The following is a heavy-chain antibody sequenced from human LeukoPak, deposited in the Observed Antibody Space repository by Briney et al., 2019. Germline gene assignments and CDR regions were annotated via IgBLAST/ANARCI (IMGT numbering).Heavy chain of an antibody. CDR3: RESRPFCPFAY. D-gene: IGHD2-2*01. V-gene: IGHV4-4*01. CDR2: ISHSGTT. J-gene: IGHJ4*02. CDR1: GGSIDITNY. Sequence: PPETLSLTCGVSGGSIDITNYWSWVRQAPGKGLEWIGEISHSGTTNYNPSLRSRVAMSLDRANTQFSLSLTSVTAADTAVYCTRESRPFCPFAYWGQGVLVTVSS.